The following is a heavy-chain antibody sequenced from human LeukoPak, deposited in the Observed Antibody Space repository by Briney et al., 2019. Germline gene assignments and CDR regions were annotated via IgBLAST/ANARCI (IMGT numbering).Heavy chain of an antibody. Sequence: PSETLSLTCTVSGYSISSGYYWGWIRQPPGKGLEWIGSIYHSGSTYYNPSLKSRVTISVDTSKNQFSLKLSSVTAADTAVYYCARTYYDILTGAYYYYYMDVWGKGTTVTISS. V-gene: IGHV4-38-2*02. CDR1: GYSISSGYY. J-gene: IGHJ6*03. CDR2: IYHSGST. CDR3: ARTYYDILTGAYYYYYMDV. D-gene: IGHD3-9*01.